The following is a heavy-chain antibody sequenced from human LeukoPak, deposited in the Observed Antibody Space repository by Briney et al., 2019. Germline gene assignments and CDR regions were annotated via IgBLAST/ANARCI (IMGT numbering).Heavy chain of an antibody. J-gene: IGHJ5*02. Sequence: SETLSLTCTVSGGSISSYYWSRIRQPPGKGLEWIGYIYYSGSTNYNPSLKSRVTISVDTSKNQFSLKLSSVTAADTAVYYCARDKRHYDFWSGTASNWFDPWGQGTLVTVSS. D-gene: IGHD3-3*01. CDR3: ARDKRHYDFWSGTASNWFDP. CDR1: GGSISSYY. CDR2: IYYSGST. V-gene: IGHV4-59*01.